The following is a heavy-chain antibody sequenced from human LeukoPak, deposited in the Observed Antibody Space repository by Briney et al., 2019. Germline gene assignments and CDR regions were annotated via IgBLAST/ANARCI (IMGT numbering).Heavy chain of an antibody. CDR3: AKDCVVAYVTGRFDP. Sequence: HPGGSLRLSCAASGFTFSSYGINWVRQAPGKGLEWVSGISGSGGSTYYADSVKGRFTISRDNSKNMLYLQMNSLRAEDTAVFYCAKDCVVAYVTGRFDPWGQGTLVTVSS. J-gene: IGHJ5*02. CDR2: ISGSGGST. CDR1: GFTFSSYG. D-gene: IGHD3-16*01. V-gene: IGHV3-23*01.